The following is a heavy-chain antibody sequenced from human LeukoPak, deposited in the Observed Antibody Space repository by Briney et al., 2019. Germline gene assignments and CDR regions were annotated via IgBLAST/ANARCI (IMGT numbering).Heavy chain of an antibody. CDR1: GGSISSSSYY. J-gene: IGHJ4*02. Sequence: PSETLSPTCTVSGGSISSSSYYWDWIRQPPGKGLEWIGNLYDSGSTHYNPSLRSRVTISADTSKNQFSLKLSSVTAADTAVYYCARDLPYGDYPYYFDYWGQGTLVTVSS. V-gene: IGHV4-39*02. CDR3: ARDLPYGDYPYYFDY. D-gene: IGHD4-17*01. CDR2: LYDSGST.